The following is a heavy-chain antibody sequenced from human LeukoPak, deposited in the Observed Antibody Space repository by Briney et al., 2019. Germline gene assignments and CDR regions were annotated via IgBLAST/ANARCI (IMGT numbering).Heavy chain of an antibody. CDR1: GFSFSSYG. Sequence: GGSLRLSCAGSGFSFSSYGMHWVRQAPGKGLEWMAFIRSDGSNKYYADSVKGRFTISRDNSKNTLYLQMNSLRAEDTAVYYCAHGTVYQLDYWGQGTLVTVSS. D-gene: IGHD2-2*01. J-gene: IGHJ4*02. V-gene: IGHV3-30*02. CDR3: AHGTVYQLDY. CDR2: IRSDGSNK.